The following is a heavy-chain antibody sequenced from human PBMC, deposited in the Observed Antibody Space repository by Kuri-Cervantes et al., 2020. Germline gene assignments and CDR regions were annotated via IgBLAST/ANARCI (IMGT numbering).Heavy chain of an antibody. CDR1: GGPISSRRHY. J-gene: IGHJ4*02. CDR2: IYFTGST. Sequence: SETLSPTCTVSGGPISSRRHYWAWVRQPPGKGLEWIGSIYFTGSTYYNPSLKSRVTISVDTSKNQFSLKLSSVTAADTAVYYCARHATWIQLWLSKGVGYFDYWGQGTLVTVSS. D-gene: IGHD5-18*01. V-gene: IGHV4-39*01. CDR3: ARHATWIQLWLSKGVGYFDY.